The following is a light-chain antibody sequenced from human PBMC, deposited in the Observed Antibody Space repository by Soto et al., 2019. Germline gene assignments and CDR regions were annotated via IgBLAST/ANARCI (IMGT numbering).Light chain of an antibody. CDR2: GAS. Sequence: EIVLTQSPGTLSLSPGERATLSCTASQSVSGNYLAWYQQKPGQAPRLLIYGASSRASGIPDRFSGSGSGTDFTLTISRLEPEDFAVYYCQQYDFSLRTFGQGSKVEI. V-gene: IGKV3-20*01. CDR1: QSVSGNY. CDR3: QQYDFSLRT. J-gene: IGKJ1*01.